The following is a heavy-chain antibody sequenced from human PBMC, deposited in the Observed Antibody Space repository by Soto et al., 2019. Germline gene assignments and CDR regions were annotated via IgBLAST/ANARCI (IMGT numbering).Heavy chain of an antibody. V-gene: IGHV3-7*01. CDR3: ARVPRVSEAH. CDR1: GFTFTTYW. Sequence: EVQLVESGGGLVQPGGSLRLSCAASGFTFTTYWMNWVRQAPGKGLEWVATIKQDGSEKYYVDSVKGRFTISRDNAKSSLYQQMNSLRAEDTAVYYCARVPRVSEAHWGQGTLVTVSS. CDR2: IKQDGSEK. J-gene: IGHJ4*02.